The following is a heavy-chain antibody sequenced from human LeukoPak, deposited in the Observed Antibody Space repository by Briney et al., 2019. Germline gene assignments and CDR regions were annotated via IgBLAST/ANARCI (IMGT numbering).Heavy chain of an antibody. CDR2: ISYDGSNK. J-gene: IGHJ4*02. Sequence: GGSLRLSCAASGFTFSSYAMHWVRQAPGKGLEWVAVISYDGSNKYYADSVKGRFTISRDNSKNTLYLQMNSLRAEDTAVYYCAKKATWGEWDFYYWGQGTLVTVSS. V-gene: IGHV3-30*04. CDR1: GFTFSSYA. D-gene: IGHD1-26*01. CDR3: AKKATWGEWDFYY.